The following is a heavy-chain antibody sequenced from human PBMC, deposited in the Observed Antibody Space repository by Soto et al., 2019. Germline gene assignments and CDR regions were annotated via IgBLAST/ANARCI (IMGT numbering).Heavy chain of an antibody. CDR1: GYTFAAFF. J-gene: IGHJ4*02. Sequence: ASVKVSCKTSGYTFAAFFIHWIRQAPGQGLEWMGWINPTSGATVSAQEFQDRVTMTRDTSISTAYMELRGLKSDDTAVYYCTRDPDYGDYWGYFFDYWGQGTPVTV. CDR2: INPTSGAT. D-gene: IGHD4-17*01. CDR3: TRDPDYGDYWGYFFDY. V-gene: IGHV1-2*02.